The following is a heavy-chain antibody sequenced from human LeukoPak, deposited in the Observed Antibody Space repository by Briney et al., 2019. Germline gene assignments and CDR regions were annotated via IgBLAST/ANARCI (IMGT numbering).Heavy chain of an antibody. CDR3: ARAPDYYDSSVLGVQKSFQH. CDR1: GFTFSSYA. J-gene: IGHJ1*01. V-gene: IGHV3-23*01. D-gene: IGHD3-22*01. CDR2: ISGSGGST. Sequence: GGSLRLSCAASGFTFSSYAMSWVRQAPGKGLEWVSAISGSGGSTYYADSVKGRFTISRDNSKNTLYLQMNSLRAEDTAVYYCARAPDYYDSSVLGVQKSFQHGGQGTLVTVPS.